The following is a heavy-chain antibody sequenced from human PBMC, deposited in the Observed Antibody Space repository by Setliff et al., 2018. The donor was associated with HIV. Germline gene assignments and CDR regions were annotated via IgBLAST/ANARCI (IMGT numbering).Heavy chain of an antibody. CDR2: MYYSGNT. J-gene: IGHJ4*02. V-gene: IGHV4-59*01. D-gene: IGHD3-3*01. Sequence: SETLSLTCTVSGVSISNYYWSWIRQPPGKGLEWIGYMYYSGNTNYNPSLKCRVTISVDTSKSQFSLKLNSVTAADTAVYYCARDQSDWFYWGQGTLVTSPQ. CDR3: ARDQSDWFY. CDR1: GVSISNYY.